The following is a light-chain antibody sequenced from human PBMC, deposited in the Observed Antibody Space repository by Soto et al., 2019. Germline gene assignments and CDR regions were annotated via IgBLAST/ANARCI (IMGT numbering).Light chain of an antibody. V-gene: IGLV2-14*03. CDR2: DVT. J-gene: IGLJ1*01. Sequence: QSALTQPAYVSGSPVQSISISCTGTSSDVGGYNYVFWYQHPPGKAPKLMIYDVTNRPSGVSNRFSGSKSGNTASLTISGPQAEDEADYYCTSYTSSSTYVFGTGTKVTVL. CDR3: TSYTSSSTYV. CDR1: SSDVGGYNY.